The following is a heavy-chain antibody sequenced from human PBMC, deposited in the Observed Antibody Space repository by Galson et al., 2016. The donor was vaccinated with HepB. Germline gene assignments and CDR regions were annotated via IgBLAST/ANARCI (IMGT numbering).Heavy chain of an antibody. Sequence: SLRLSCAASGFSFSTYWMHWVRQVPGKGLVWVARVGIEGNSPHYADSVKGRFTISRDNAKNTVYLQMNSLRVDDTAVYYCAREYRSGWNWGRDAFGIWGQGSMVTVSS. CDR3: AREYRSGWNWGRDAFGI. CDR1: GFSFSTYW. D-gene: IGHD6-19*01. CDR2: VGIEGNSP. J-gene: IGHJ3*02. V-gene: IGHV3-74*01.